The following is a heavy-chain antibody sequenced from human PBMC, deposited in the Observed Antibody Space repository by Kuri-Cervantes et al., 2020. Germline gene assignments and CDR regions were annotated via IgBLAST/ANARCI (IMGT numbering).Heavy chain of an antibody. CDR1: GGTFSSYA. V-gene: IGHV1-18*01. J-gene: IGHJ4*02. CDR2: IAAYNNET. CDR3: ARDSRAVAGLSLDY. Sequence: ASVKVSCKASGGTFSSYAISWVRQAPGQGLEWMGWIAAYNNETKYTQKLQGRVTVTIDTSTNTAYMELRSLRSEDTAIYYCARDSRAVAGLSLDYWGPGTLVTVSS. D-gene: IGHD6-19*01.